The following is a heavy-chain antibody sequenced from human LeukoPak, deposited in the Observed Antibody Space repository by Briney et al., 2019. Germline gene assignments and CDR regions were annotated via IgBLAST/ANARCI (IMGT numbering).Heavy chain of an antibody. CDR3: ARRLTQYDCFDP. D-gene: IGHD2-2*01. V-gene: IGHV6-1*01. CDR1: GDSVSSNSVT. Sequence: SQTPSLTCAISGDSVSSNSVTWNWIRQSPSRGLEWLGRTYYRSTWYNDYAVSVRGRITVNPDTSKNQFSLHLNSVAPEDTAVYYCARRLTQYDCFDPWGQGILVTVSS. CDR2: TYYRSTWYN. J-gene: IGHJ5*02.